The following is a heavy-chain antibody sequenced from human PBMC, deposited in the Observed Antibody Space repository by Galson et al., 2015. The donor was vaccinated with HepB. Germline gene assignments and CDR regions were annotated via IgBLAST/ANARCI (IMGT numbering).Heavy chain of an antibody. Sequence: SVKVSCKASGGTFSSYAISWVRQAPGQGLEWMGRIIPILGIANYAQKFQGRVTITADKSTSTAYMELSSLRSEDTAVYYCARVDYGSGSYYSDYWGQGTLVTVSS. CDR2: IIPILGIA. V-gene: IGHV1-69*04. CDR1: GGTFSSYA. J-gene: IGHJ4*02. D-gene: IGHD3-10*01. CDR3: ARVDYGSGSYYSDY.